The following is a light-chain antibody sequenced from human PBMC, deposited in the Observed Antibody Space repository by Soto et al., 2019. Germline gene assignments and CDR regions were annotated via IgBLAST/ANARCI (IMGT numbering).Light chain of an antibody. J-gene: IGLJ3*02. Sequence: QSALTQPASVSGSPGQSITISCIGTSSDVGGYKYVSWYQQHPGKAPKLIIYEGIKRPSGVSNRFSGSKSGNTASLTISGLQAEDEADYYCNSFTSSSTWVFGGGTKLTVL. CDR1: SSDVGGYKY. CDR3: NSFTSSSTWV. CDR2: EGI. V-gene: IGLV2-14*03.